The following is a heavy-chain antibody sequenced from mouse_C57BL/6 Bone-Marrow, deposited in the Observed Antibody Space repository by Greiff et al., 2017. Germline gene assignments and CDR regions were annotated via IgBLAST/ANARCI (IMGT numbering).Heavy chain of an antibody. J-gene: IGHJ1*03. D-gene: IGHD2-4*01. Sequence: QVQLKESGPELVKPGASVKISCKASGYAFSSSWMNWVKQRPGKGLEWIGRIYPGDGDTNYNGKFKGKATLTADKSSSTAYMHLSSLTSEDAAVYFCARGVDDYGYFDVWGTGTTVTVAS. CDR1: GYAFSSSW. CDR3: ARGVDDYGYFDV. CDR2: IYPGDGDT. V-gene: IGHV1-82*01.